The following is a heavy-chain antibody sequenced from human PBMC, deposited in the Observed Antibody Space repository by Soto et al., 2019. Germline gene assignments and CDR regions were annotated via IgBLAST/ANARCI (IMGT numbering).Heavy chain of an antibody. Sequence: GGSLRLSCAASGFTFSSYGMHWVRQAPGKGLEWVAVISYDGSNKYYADSVKGRFTISRDNSKNTLYLQMNSLRAEDTAVYYCAKEISLGDYDFWSGYYNYYYYGMDVWGQGTTVTVSS. CDR2: ISYDGSNK. D-gene: IGHD3-3*01. CDR1: GFTFSSYG. J-gene: IGHJ6*02. V-gene: IGHV3-30*18. CDR3: AKEISLGDYDFWSGYYNYYYYGMDV.